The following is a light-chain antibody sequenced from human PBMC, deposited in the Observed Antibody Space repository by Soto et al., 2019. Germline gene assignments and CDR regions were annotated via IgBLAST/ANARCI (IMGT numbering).Light chain of an antibody. CDR3: QKHNSAPRT. Sequence: DIQMTQSPSSLSASVGDRVTITCRASQGISNYLAWYQQKPGKVPKLLIYAASTLPSGVPSRFSGSESGTDYTLTSSSLQPEDVATYYCQKHNSAPRTFAQGTKVEIK. J-gene: IGKJ1*01. V-gene: IGKV1-27*01. CDR2: AAS. CDR1: QGISNY.